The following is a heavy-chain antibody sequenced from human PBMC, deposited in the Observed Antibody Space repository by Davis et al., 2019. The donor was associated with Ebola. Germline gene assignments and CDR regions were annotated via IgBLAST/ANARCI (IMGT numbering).Heavy chain of an antibody. V-gene: IGHV1-18*01. CDR2: ISAYNGNT. CDR1: GYTFTSYG. D-gene: IGHD3-10*01. Sequence: ASVKVSCKASGYTFTSYGISWVRQAPGQGLEWMGWISAYNGNTNYAQKLQGRVTMTTDTSTSTAYMELRSLRSDDTAVYYCARADGSGYYYYYGMDVWGQGTTVTVSS. CDR3: ARADGSGYYYYYGMDV. J-gene: IGHJ6*02.